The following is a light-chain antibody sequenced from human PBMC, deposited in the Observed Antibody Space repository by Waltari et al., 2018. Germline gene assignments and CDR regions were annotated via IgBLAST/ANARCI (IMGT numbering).Light chain of an antibody. J-gene: IGLJ1*01. CDR2: RKT. CDR3: AAWDDSLSVSYV. CDR1: SSNIGNNY. V-gene: IGLV1-47*01. Sequence: QSVLTQPPSTSGTPGQRVSISCSGSSSNIGNNYVFWYQHLPGTPHNLLIYRKTPRPPWVPDRFSGSKSGTSASLAISGLRPEDEATYYCAAWDDSLSVSYVFGTGTKVTVL.